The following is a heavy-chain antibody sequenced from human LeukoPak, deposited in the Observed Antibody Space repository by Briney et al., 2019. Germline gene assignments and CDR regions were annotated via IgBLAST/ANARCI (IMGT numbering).Heavy chain of an antibody. J-gene: IGHJ4*02. Sequence: GGSLRLSCAASGFTFSSYAMHWVRQAPGKGLEWVAVISYDGSNKYYVDSVKGRFTISRDNSKNTLYLQMNSLRAEDTAVYYCAGGSSSGLFDYWGQGTLVTVSS. D-gene: IGHD6-6*01. CDR2: ISYDGSNK. CDR3: AGGSSSGLFDY. CDR1: GFTFSSYA. V-gene: IGHV3-30*01.